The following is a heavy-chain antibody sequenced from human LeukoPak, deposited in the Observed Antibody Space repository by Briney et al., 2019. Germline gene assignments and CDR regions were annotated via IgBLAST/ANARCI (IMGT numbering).Heavy chain of an antibody. J-gene: IGHJ5*02. CDR1: GGSITSGRYY. D-gene: IGHD1-20*01. CDR3: ARDPRGDVTGTTFDR. CDR2: VSYSGST. V-gene: IGHV4-31*03. Sequence: SETLSLTCTLSGGSITSGRYYWTWIRQHPQRGLEWIGYVSYSGSTNYNSSLKSRLTISADTSKNQFYLRLTSVTAADTAVYYCARDPRGDVTGTTFDRWGQGTLVTVSS.